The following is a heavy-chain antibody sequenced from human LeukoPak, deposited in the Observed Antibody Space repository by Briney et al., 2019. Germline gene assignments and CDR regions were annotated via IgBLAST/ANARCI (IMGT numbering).Heavy chain of an antibody. CDR1: GDSISSTSTA. D-gene: IGHD3-9*01. Sequence: SQTLSLTCAISGDSISSTSTAWHWIRQSPSRGLEWLGRTYYRSKWYTDYAESVKSRLVINPDTSKNEFSLRMTSATSSDTAIYFCARGPKTGWFDHWGQGTLVTVSS. CDR3: ARGPKTGWFDH. CDR2: TYYRSKWYT. J-gene: IGHJ5*02. V-gene: IGHV6-1*01.